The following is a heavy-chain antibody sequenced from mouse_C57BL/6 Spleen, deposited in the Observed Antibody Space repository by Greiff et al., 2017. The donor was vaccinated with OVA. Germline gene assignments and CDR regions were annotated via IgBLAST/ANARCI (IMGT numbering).Heavy chain of an antibody. CDR3: AREEGFGGYAMDY. J-gene: IGHJ4*01. Sequence: EVKLVESGGGLVKPGGSLKLSCAASGFTFSSYAMSWVRQTPEKRLEWVATISDGGSYTYYPDNVKGRFTISRDNAKNNLYLQMSHLKSEDTAMYYCAREEGFGGYAMDYWGQGTSVTVSS. CDR1: GFTFSSYA. CDR2: ISDGGSYT. V-gene: IGHV5-4*01.